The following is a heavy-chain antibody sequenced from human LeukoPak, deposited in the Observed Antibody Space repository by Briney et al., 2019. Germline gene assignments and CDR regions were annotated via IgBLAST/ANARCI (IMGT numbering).Heavy chain of an antibody. D-gene: IGHD3-22*01. CDR1: GYSISSGYY. CDR2: IYNSGST. Sequence: SETLSLTCTVSGYSISSGYYWGWIRQSPGKGLEWIGSIYNSGSTYYNPSLKSRVTISIDTSKNQFSLKLSSVTAADTAVYYCATSSGLLDYWGQGTLVTVSS. V-gene: IGHV4-38-2*02. J-gene: IGHJ4*02. CDR3: ATSSGLLDY.